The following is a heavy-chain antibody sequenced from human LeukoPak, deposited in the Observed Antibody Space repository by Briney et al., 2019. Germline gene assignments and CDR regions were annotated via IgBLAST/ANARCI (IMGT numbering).Heavy chain of an antibody. CDR3: ARQLISSLAFDI. Sequence: QTGGSLRLSCAAFGIAFDKNAMTWVRQVPGKGLEWVSTISHTGGATYYADSVKGRFTISRDNSKNTVSLQMSSLRVEDTALYYCARQLISSLAFDIWGQGTMVTVSS. CDR2: ISHTGGAT. CDR1: GIAFDKNA. J-gene: IGHJ3*02. D-gene: IGHD1-1*01. V-gene: IGHV3-23*01.